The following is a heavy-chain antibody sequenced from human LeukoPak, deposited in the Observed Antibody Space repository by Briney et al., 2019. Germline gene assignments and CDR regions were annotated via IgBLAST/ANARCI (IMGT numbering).Heavy chain of an antibody. D-gene: IGHD1-7*01. J-gene: IGHJ4*02. CDR2: ISGSGGST. Sequence: GGSLRLSCAASGFTFSSYAMSWVRQASGKGLEWVSAISGSGGSTYYADSVKGRFTISRDNSKNTLYLQMNSLRAEDTAVYYCAKAFNSGITGTTGYFDYWGQGTLVTVSS. V-gene: IGHV3-23*01. CDR1: GFTFSSYA. CDR3: AKAFNSGITGTTGYFDY.